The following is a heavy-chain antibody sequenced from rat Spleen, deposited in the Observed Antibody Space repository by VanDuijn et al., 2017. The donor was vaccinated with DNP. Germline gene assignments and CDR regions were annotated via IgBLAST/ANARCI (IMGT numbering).Heavy chain of an antibody. D-gene: IGHD1-1*01. V-gene: IGHV5S13*01. CDR3: SSHDYSY. CDR1: GFTFSNYG. CDR2: ISNGGGST. J-gene: IGHJ2*01. Sequence: EVQLVESGGGLVQPGRSLKLSCAASGFTFSNYGMAWVRQAPTKGLEWVASISNGGGSTYYRESVKGRFTISRNNAKNTLYLQMDSLRSEDTATYYCSSHDYSYWGQGVMVTVSS.